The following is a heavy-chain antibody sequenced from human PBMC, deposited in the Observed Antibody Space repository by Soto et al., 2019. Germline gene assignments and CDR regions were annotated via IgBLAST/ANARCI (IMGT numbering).Heavy chain of an antibody. Sequence: GESLKISCKGSGYIFTSSWIGWVRQMPGKGLEWMGIIYPGDSNTRYSPSFQGQVTISADKSITTAYLQWSSLTASDTAMYYCARLQAAMPAAAGMDVWGQGTAVTVSS. D-gene: IGHD2-2*01. CDR1: GYIFTSSW. V-gene: IGHV5-51*01. J-gene: IGHJ6*02. CDR3: ARLQAAMPAAAGMDV. CDR2: IYPGDSNT.